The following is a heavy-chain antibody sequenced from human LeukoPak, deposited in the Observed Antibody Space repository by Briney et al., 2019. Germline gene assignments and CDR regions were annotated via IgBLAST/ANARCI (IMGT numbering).Heavy chain of an antibody. CDR1: GFTFSNFG. J-gene: IGHJ3*02. CDR3: ARAKRNGFDI. V-gene: IGHV3-30*02. CDR2: IRYDGSNK. Sequence: GGSLRLSCAASGFTFSNFGMHWVRQAPGKGLEWVAFIRYDGSNKHYADSVRGRFTISRDNAKNSLYLQMNSLRAEDTAVYYCARAKRNGFDIWGQGTMVTVSS.